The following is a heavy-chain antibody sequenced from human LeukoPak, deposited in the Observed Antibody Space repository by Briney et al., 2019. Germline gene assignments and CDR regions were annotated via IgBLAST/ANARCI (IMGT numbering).Heavy chain of an antibody. J-gene: IGHJ5*02. Sequence: PSETLSLTCAVFGGSFSGYYWNWIRQPPGKGLEWIGQINPSRNTNYNPSLKSRVTISVDTSKKQFSLKLSSVTAADTAVYYCASIIVGATRRGFDPWGQGTLVTVSS. CDR2: INPSRNT. CDR3: ASIIVGATRRGFDP. D-gene: IGHD1-26*01. V-gene: IGHV4-34*01. CDR1: GGSFSGYY.